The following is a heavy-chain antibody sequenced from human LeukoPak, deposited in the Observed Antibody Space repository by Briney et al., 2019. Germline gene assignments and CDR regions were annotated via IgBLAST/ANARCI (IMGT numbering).Heavy chain of an antibody. V-gene: IGHV1-18*04. CDR1: GYTFTDFY. CDR3: ARRQGTTLNFDY. Sequence: ASVKVSCKASGYTFTDFYFNWVRQAPGQGLEWMGWINAYNGNTNYAQNLQGRVTMTTDTSTSTAYMELRSLRSDDTAVYYCARRQGTTLNFDYWGQGTLVTVSS. CDR2: INAYNGNT. D-gene: IGHD1-1*01. J-gene: IGHJ4*02.